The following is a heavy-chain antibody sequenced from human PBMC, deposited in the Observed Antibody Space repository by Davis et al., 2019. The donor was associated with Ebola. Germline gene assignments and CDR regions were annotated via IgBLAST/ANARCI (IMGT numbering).Heavy chain of an antibody. Sequence: GESLKISCTASGFTFGDYAMSWVRQAPGKGLEWVGFIRSKAYGGTTEYAASVKGRFTISRDDSKSIAYLQMNSLKTEDTAVYYCTRALEGATGGFDYWGQGTLVTVSS. CDR1: GFTFGDYA. V-gene: IGHV3-49*04. J-gene: IGHJ4*02. D-gene: IGHD1-26*01. CDR2: IRSKAYGGTT. CDR3: TRALEGATGGFDY.